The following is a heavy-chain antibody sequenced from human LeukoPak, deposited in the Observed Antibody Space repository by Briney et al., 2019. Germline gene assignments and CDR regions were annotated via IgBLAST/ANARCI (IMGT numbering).Heavy chain of an antibody. V-gene: IGHV4-34*01. J-gene: IGHJ5*02. CDR2: ISHSGST. D-gene: IGHD1-26*01. CDR1: GGSFSGYY. Sequence: SETLSLTCAVYGGSFSGYYWSWIRQPPGKGLEWIGEISHSGSTNYNPSLKSRVTISVDTSKNQFSLKLSSVTAADTAVYYCARGPLPTPNWFDPWGQGTLVTVSS. CDR3: ARGPLPTPNWFDP.